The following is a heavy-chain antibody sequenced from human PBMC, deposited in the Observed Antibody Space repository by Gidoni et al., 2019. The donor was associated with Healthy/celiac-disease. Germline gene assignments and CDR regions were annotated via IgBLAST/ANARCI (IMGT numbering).Heavy chain of an antibody. CDR2: ISGSGGST. J-gene: IGHJ6*03. D-gene: IGHD3-10*01. V-gene: IGHV3-23*01. Sequence: EVQLLESGGGLVQPGGSLRLSCAASGFTFSIYAMSWVRPAPGKGLEWVSAISGSGGSTYYADSVKGRFTISRDNSKNTLYLQMNSLRAEDTAVYYCAKAEPRLLWFGELSEQVYYYMDVWGKGTTVTVSS. CDR1: GFTFSIYA. CDR3: AKAEPRLLWFGELSEQVYYYMDV.